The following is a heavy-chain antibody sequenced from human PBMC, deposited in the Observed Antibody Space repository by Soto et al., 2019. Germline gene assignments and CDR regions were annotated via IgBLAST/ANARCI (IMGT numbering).Heavy chain of an antibody. CDR3: ARVRDCSGGTCYSWWFDP. CDR1: GGSISSYY. CDR2: IYYGGRT. D-gene: IGHD2-15*01. J-gene: IGHJ5*02. Sequence: QVQLQESGPGLVKPSETLSLTCTVSGGSISSYYWSWIRQPPGKGLEWIGHIYYGGRTNYNSSLKSRVTISVDTSKIPLSLKLSSVTAADTAVYYCARVRDCSGGTCYSWWFDPWGQGTLVTVSS. V-gene: IGHV4-59*01.